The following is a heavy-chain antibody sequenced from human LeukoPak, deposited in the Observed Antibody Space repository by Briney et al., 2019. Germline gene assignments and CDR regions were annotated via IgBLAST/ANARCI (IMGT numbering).Heavy chain of an antibody. CDR1: GGSFSSGSYY. CDR2: IYYSGST. CDR3: ARDPGYYGIDV. Sequence: SETLSLTCTVSGGSFSSGSYYWSWIRQPPGKGLEWIGYIYYSGSTNYNPSLKSRVTISVDTSKNQFSLKLSSVTAADTAVYYCARDPGYYGIDVWGKGTTVTVSS. V-gene: IGHV4-61*01. J-gene: IGHJ6*04.